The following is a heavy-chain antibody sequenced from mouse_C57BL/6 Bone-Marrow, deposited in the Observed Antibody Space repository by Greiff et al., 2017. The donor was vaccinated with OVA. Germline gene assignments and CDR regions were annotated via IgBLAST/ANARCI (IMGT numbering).Heavy chain of an antibody. D-gene: IGHD1-1*02. CDR3: ARQVGYRIYAMDY. CDR1: GYTITEYT. V-gene: IGHV1-62-2*01. J-gene: IGHJ4*01. CDR2: FYPGSGSI. Sequence: VQLQQSGAELVKPGASVKLSCTASGYTITEYTIHWVKQRSGQGLEWIGWFYPGSGSIKYNEKFKDKATLTADKSSSTVYMELSRVTSEDSEVYFSARQVGYRIYAMDYWGQGTSVTVSS.